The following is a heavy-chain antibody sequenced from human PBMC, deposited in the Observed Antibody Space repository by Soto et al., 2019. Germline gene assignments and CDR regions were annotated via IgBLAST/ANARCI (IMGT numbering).Heavy chain of an antibody. CDR3: ARGSSVAGRNNWFDP. V-gene: IGHV1-18*01. CDR2: ISAYNGNT. J-gene: IGHJ5*02. D-gene: IGHD6-19*01. Sequence: SCKASGYTFTSYGISWVRQAPGKGLEWMGWISAYNGNTNYAQKLQGRVTMTTDTSTSTAYMELRSLRSDDTAVYYCARGSSVAGRNNWFDPWGQGTLVTV. CDR1: GYTFTSYG.